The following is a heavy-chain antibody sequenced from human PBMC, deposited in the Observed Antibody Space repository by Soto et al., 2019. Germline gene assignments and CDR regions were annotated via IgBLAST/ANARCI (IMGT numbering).Heavy chain of an antibody. CDR1: GGSFSGYY. J-gene: IGHJ5*02. Sequence: QVQLQQWGAGLLKPSETLSLTCAVYGGSFSGYYWSWIRQPPGKGLEWIGEINHSGSTNYNPSLKSRVTISVDTSKNPFSLKLSSGPAADTAVYYCARAGYQVGATTINWFDPWGQGTLVTVSS. CDR3: ARAGYQVGATTINWFDP. CDR2: INHSGST. D-gene: IGHD1-26*01. V-gene: IGHV4-34*01.